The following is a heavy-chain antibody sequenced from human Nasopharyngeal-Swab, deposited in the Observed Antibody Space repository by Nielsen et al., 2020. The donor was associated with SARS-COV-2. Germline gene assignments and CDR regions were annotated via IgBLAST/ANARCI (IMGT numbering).Heavy chain of an antibody. J-gene: IGHJ6*03. CDR1: GGSISSSSYY. CDR2: IYYSGST. CDR3: ATYGYGSYYYYYMDV. V-gene: IGHV4-39*01. Sequence: GSLRLSCTVSGGSISSSSYYWGWIRQPPGKGLEWIGSIYYSGSTYYNPSLKSRVTIPVDTSKNQFSLKLSSVTAADTAVYYCATYGYGSYYYYYMDVWGKGTTVTVSS. D-gene: IGHD5-18*01.